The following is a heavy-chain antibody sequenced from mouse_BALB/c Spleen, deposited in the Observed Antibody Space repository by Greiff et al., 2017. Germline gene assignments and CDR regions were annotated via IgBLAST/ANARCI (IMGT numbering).Heavy chain of an antibody. CDR2: ISYSGST. D-gene: IGHD1-2*01. CDR1: GYSITSDYA. J-gene: IGHJ2*01. CDR3: ARGVGDGYVLDY. Sequence: EVHLVESGPGLVKPSQSLSLTCTVTGYSITSDYAWNWIRQFPGNKLEWMGYISYSGSTSYNPSLKSRISITRDTSKNQFFLQLNSVTTEDTATYYCARGVGDGYVLDYWGQGTTLTVSS. V-gene: IGHV3-2*02.